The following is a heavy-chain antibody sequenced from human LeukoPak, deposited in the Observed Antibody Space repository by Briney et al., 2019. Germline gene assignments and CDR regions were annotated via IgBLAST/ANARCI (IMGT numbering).Heavy chain of an antibody. CDR2: INPSGGST. D-gene: IGHD6-19*01. Sequence: ASVKVSCKASGYTFTSYYMHWVRQAPGQGLEWMGIINPSGGSTSYAQKFRGRVTMTRDMSTSTVYMELSSLRSEDTAAYYCASSVAGFGELLDYWGQGTLVTVSS. J-gene: IGHJ4*02. CDR1: GYTFTSYY. V-gene: IGHV1-46*01. CDR3: ASSVAGFGELLDY.